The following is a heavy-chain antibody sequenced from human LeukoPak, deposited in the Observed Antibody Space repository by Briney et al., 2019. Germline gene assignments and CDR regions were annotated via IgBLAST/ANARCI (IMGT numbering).Heavy chain of an antibody. V-gene: IGHV1-69*05. CDR3: ASYHSSGYYYDAFDI. J-gene: IGHJ3*02. CDR1: GGTFSSYA. CDR2: IIPIFGTA. D-gene: IGHD3-22*01. Sequence: SVKVSCKASGGTFSSYAISWVRQAPGQGLEWMGGIIPIFGTANYAQKFQGRVTITTDESTSTAYMELSSLRSEDTAVYYCASYHSSGYYYDAFDIWGQGTMATVSS.